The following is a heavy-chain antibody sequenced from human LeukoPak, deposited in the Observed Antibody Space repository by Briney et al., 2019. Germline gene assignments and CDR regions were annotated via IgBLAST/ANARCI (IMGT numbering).Heavy chain of an antibody. CDR3: AKDFTYDFWSGYFDY. Sequence: GRSLRLSCAASGFTFSGYGMHWVRQAPGKGLEWVAVISYDGSNKYYADSVKGRFTISRDNSKNTLYLQMNSLRAEDTAVYYCAKDFTYDFWSGYFDYWGQGTLVTVSS. CDR2: ISYDGSNK. J-gene: IGHJ4*02. V-gene: IGHV3-30*18. D-gene: IGHD3-3*01. CDR1: GFTFSGYG.